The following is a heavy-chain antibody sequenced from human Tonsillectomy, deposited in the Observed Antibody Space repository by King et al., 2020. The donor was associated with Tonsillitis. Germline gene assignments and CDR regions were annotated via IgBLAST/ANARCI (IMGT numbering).Heavy chain of an antibody. CDR1: GYRFTSHW. V-gene: IGHV5-51*01. J-gene: IGHJ4*02. CDR2: IYPGDSDT. D-gene: IGHD5-18*01. Sequence: VQLVESGAEVKKPGESLKISCKGSGYRFTSHWIGWVRQMPGKGLEWMGIIYPGDSDTRYSPSFQAQVTISADKSISTAYLQWSSLKASDTAMYYCARRTVDKTMVPQSFDYWGQGTLVTVSS. CDR3: ARRTVDKTMVPQSFDY.